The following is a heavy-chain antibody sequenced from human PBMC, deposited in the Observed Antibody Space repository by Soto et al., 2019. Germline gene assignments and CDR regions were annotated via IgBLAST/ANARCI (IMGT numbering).Heavy chain of an antibody. D-gene: IGHD4-17*01. Sequence: GGSLGLSCAASGFTFSSYAMSWVRQAPGKGLEWVSAISGSGGSTYYADSVKGRFTISRDNSKNTLYLQMNSLRAEDTAVYYCAKRVNGDHGAFDIWGQGTMVTVSS. J-gene: IGHJ3*02. CDR3: AKRVNGDHGAFDI. CDR2: ISGSGGST. CDR1: GFTFSSYA. V-gene: IGHV3-23*01.